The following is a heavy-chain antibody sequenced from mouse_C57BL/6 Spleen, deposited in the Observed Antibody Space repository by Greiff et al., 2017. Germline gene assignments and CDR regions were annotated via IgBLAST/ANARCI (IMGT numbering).Heavy chain of an antibody. D-gene: IGHD1-1*01. Sequence: QVQLQQPGAELVKPGASVKLSCKASGYTFTSYWMHWVKQRPGQGLEWIGMIHPNSGSTNYNEKFKSKATLTVDKSSSTAYMQLSSLTSEDSAVYYGARGPGSRKGDAMDYWGQGTSVTVSS. V-gene: IGHV1-64*01. CDR3: ARGPGSRKGDAMDY. CDR2: IHPNSGST. J-gene: IGHJ4*01. CDR1: GYTFTSYW.